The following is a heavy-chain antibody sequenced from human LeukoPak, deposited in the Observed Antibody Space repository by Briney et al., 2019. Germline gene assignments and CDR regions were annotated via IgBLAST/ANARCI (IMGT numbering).Heavy chain of an antibody. CDR3: ARDYGGNSRWFDP. CDR2: IYGGGST. J-gene: IGHJ5*02. D-gene: IGHD4-23*01. CDR1: GFTVSSNY. V-gene: IGHV3-53*01. Sequence: GGSLRLSCAASGFTVSSNYMSWVRQAPGKGLEWVSVIYGGGSTYYADSVKGRFTISRDNSKNTLYLQMNSLRAEDTAVYYCARDYGGNSRWFDPWGQGTLVTVSS.